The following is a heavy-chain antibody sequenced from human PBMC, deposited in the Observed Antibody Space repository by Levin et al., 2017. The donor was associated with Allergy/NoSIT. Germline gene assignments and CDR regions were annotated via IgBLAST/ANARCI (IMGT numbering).Heavy chain of an antibody. Sequence: SETLSLTCTVSGGSVSSGSYYWSWIRQPPGKGLEWIGYIYDSGSTNYNPSLKSRVTISVDTSKNQFSLKLSSVTAADTAVYSFARADDFWSGYGREYYYYGMDVWGQGTTVTVSS. D-gene: IGHD3-3*01. CDR2: IYDSGST. J-gene: IGHJ6*02. V-gene: IGHV4-61*01. CDR1: GGSVSSGSYY. CDR3: ARADDFWSGYGREYYYYGMDV.